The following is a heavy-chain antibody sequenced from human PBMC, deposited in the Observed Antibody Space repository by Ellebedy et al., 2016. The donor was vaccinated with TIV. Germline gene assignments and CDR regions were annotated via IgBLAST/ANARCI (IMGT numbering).Heavy chain of an antibody. V-gene: IGHV3-74*03. J-gene: IGHJ5*02. Sequence: GESLKISCVASGFPFSGHWMHWVRQAPGKGLVWVSRIIVDGSSTMYTDSVKGRFTISRDNAKDTLYLQMNSLRSEDTAVYYCVRDVGRAIGSSWKKWFEPWGQGTLVTVSS. CDR2: IIVDGSST. D-gene: IGHD6-13*01. CDR3: VRDVGRAIGSSWKKWFEP. CDR1: GFPFSGHW.